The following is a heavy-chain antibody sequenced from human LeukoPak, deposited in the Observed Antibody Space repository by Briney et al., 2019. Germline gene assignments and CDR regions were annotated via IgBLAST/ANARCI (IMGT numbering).Heavy chain of an antibody. D-gene: IGHD2-2*01. Sequence: GASVRVSCKASGYTFTGYYIHWVRQAPGQGLEWMGWINPSNGGTNYAQKFQGRVTMTRDTSMSTAYMELSRLTSDDLAVYYCARLTDCGSTSCYNWGQGTLVTVSS. V-gene: IGHV1-2*02. J-gene: IGHJ4*02. CDR3: ARLTDCGSTSCYN. CDR2: INPSNGGT. CDR1: GYTFTGYY.